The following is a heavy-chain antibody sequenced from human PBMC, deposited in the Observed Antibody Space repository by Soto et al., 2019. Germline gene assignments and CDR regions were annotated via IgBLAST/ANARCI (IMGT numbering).Heavy chain of an antibody. Sequence: QVHLQESGPGLVKPSETLSLTCAVSGASIGSGGWWRWVRQPPGKGLEWIAESFHDVNTNYSPSLKSRVTISVAKSQNLFALNVYSVTAADTAVYYCARHEGWTGPDQWGQGTVVTVSS. J-gene: IGHJ5*02. D-gene: IGHD3-10*01. CDR3: ARHEGWTGPDQ. V-gene: IGHV4-4*02. CDR1: GASIGSGGW. CDR2: SFHDVNT.